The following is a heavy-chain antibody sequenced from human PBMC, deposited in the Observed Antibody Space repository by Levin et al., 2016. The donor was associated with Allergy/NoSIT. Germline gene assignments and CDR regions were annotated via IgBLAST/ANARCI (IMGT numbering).Heavy chain of an antibody. D-gene: IGHD1-26*01. CDR3: ARGPGATTPSPHY. Sequence: SVKVSCKASGGTFSSYAISWVRQAPGQGLEWMGGIIPILGIANYAQKFQGRVTITADESTSTAYMELSSLRSEDTAVYYCARGPGATTPSPHYWGQGTLVTVSS. CDR2: IIPILGIA. J-gene: IGHJ4*02. V-gene: IGHV1-69*10. CDR1: GGTFSSYA.